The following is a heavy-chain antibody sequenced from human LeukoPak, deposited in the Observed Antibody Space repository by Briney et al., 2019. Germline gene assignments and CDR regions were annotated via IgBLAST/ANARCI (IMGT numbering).Heavy chain of an antibody. CDR1: GGSFSGYY. D-gene: IGHD3-9*01. CDR2: INHSGST. V-gene: IGHV4-34*01. CDR3: AREQIVLRYFDWLPGWFDP. J-gene: IGHJ5*02. Sequence: SETLSLTCAVYGGSFSGYYWSWIRQPPGKGLEWIGEINHSGSTNYNPSLESRVTISVDTSKNQFSLKLSSVTAADTAVYYCAREQIVLRYFDWLPGWFDPWGQGTLVTVSS.